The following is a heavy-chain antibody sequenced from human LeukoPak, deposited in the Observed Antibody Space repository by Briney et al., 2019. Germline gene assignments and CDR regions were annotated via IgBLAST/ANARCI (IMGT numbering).Heavy chain of an antibody. J-gene: IGHJ4*02. V-gene: IGHV1-69*05. Sequence: WASVNVSCKASGGTFSSYAISWVRQAPGQGLEWMGGIIPIFGTANYAQKFQGRVTITTDESTSTAYMELSSLRSEDTAVYYCARRDYDSSGYHYWGQGTLVTVSS. CDR3: ARRDYDSSGYHY. CDR2: IIPIFGTA. D-gene: IGHD3-22*01. CDR1: GGTFSSYA.